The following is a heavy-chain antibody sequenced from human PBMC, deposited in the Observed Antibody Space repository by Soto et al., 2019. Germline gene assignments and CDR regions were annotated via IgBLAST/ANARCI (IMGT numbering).Heavy chain of an antibody. J-gene: IGHJ4*02. D-gene: IGHD1-1*01. Sequence: EVQLLESGGGLVQPGGSLRLSCAASGFTFSSYAMNWVRQAPGKGLEWVSVISGSGDSTYHADSVKGRFTISRDNSKNTLYLQMNSLRAEDTAVYYCAKRATGTDFDYWGQGTLVTVSS. V-gene: IGHV3-23*01. CDR3: AKRATGTDFDY. CDR2: ISGSGDST. CDR1: GFTFSSYA.